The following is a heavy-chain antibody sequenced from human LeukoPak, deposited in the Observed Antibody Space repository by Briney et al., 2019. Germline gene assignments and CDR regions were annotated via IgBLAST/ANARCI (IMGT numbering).Heavy chain of an antibody. CDR1: GGSISSYY. CDR3: ARVRGSFWSGLDRDYYYYYGMDV. D-gene: IGHD3-3*01. Sequence: SETLSLTCTVSGGSISSYYWSWIRQPPGKGLEWIGYIYYSGSTNYNPSLKSRVTISVDTSKNQFSLKLSSVTAADTAVYYCARVRGSFWSGLDRDYYYYYGMDVWGQGATVTVPS. CDR2: IYYSGST. J-gene: IGHJ6*02. V-gene: IGHV4-59*01.